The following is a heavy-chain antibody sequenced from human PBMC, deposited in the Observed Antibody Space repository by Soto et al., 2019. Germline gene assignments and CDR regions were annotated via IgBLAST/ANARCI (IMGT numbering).Heavy chain of an antibody. CDR1: GGTFSSYA. V-gene: IGHV1-69*01. J-gene: IGHJ5*02. D-gene: IGHD3-3*01. CDR3: ARVRVGVVDEINWFDP. Sequence: QVQLVQSGAEVKKPGSSVKVSCKASGGTFSSYAISWVRQAPGQGLEWMGGIIPIFGTANYAQKFQGRVTITAEESTSTAYMELSSLRSEDTAVYYCARVRVGVVDEINWFDPWGQGTLVTVSS. CDR2: IIPIFGTA.